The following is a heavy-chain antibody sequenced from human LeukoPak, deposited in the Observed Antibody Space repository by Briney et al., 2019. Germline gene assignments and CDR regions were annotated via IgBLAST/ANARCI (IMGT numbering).Heavy chain of an antibody. CDR2: IYYSGST. CDR3: ASYGGNSVGNWFDP. J-gene: IGHJ5*02. Sequence: SETLSLPCTVSGGSISSHYWSWIRQPPGKGLAWIGYIYYSGSTYYNPSLKSRVTISVDTSKNHFSLKLSSVTAADTAVYYCASYGGNSVGNWFDPWGQGTLVTVSS. CDR1: GGSISSHY. D-gene: IGHD4-23*01. V-gene: IGHV4-59*11.